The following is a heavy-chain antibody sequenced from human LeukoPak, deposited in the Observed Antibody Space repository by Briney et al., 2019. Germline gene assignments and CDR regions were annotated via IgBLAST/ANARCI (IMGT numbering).Heavy chain of an antibody. CDR3: ASGDFDY. V-gene: IGHV3-53*01. J-gene: IGHJ4*02. CDR1: GITVSTNY. D-gene: IGHD2-15*01. Sequence: PGGSLRLSCAASGITVSTNYMSWVRQAPGKGLEWVSIAFSGGRTFYADSVKGRFTISRDSSKNTVFLQMNSLRAEDTAVYYCASGDFDYWGQGTLVTVSS. CDR2: AFSGGRT.